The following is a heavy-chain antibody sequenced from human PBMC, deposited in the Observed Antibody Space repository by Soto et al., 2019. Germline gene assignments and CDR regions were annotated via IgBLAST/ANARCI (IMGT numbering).Heavy chain of an antibody. CDR2: IIPIFGTA. D-gene: IGHD5-12*01. J-gene: IGHJ4*02. CDR1: GGTFSSYA. V-gene: IGHV1-69*13. CDR3: ARDPANSGYDLLFDY. Sequence: SVKVSCKASGGTFSSYAISWVRQAPGQGLEWMGGIIPIFGTADYAQKFQGRVTITADESTSTAYMELSSLRSEDTAVYYCARDPANSGYDLLFDYWGQGTLVTVSS.